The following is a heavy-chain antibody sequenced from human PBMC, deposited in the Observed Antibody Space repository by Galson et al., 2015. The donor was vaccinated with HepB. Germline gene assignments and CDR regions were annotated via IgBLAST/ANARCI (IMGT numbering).Heavy chain of an antibody. D-gene: IGHD1-14*01. CDR1: GFTFGDYY. V-gene: IGHV3-69-1*01. CDR2: ITSSSYI. Sequence: SLRLSCAASGFTFGDYYMSWIRQAPGKGLEWVSSITSSSYIDYADSVKGRFTISRDNAKNPLYLRMNSLRAEDTAVYYCARDASSGDRVHYYGMGVWGQGTTVTVSS. J-gene: IGHJ6*02. CDR3: ARDASSGDRVHYYGMGV.